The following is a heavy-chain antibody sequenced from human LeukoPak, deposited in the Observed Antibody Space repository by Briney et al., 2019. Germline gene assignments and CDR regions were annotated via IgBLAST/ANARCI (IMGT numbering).Heavy chain of an antibody. CDR2: INHSGST. CDR3: ARGYYYDSSGLLSNFDY. J-gene: IGHJ4*02. D-gene: IGHD3-22*01. V-gene: IGHV4-34*01. Sequence: SETLSLTCAVYGGSFSGYYWSWIRQPPGKGLEWIGEINHSGSTNYNPSLKSRVTISVDTSKSQFSLKLSSVTAADTAVYYCARGYYYDSSGLLSNFDYWGQGTLVTVSS. CDR1: GGSFSGYY.